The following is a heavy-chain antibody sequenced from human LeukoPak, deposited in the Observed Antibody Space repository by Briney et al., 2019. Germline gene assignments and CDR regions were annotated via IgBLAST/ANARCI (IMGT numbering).Heavy chain of an antibody. CDR3: ARVSDISVAAYFDY. J-gene: IGHJ4*02. Sequence: PGGSLRLSCAASGFIFSIYSMNWVRQAPGKGLEWVSSISSSSIYIYYADSVKGRFTISRDNAKNSLYLQMNSLRAEDTALYYCARVSDISVAAYFDYWGQGTLVTVSS. V-gene: IGHV3-21*04. D-gene: IGHD6-19*01. CDR1: GFIFSIYS. CDR2: ISSSSIYI.